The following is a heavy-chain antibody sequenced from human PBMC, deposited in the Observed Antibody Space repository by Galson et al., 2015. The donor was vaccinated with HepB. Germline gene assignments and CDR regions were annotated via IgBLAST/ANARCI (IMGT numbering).Heavy chain of an antibody. D-gene: IGHD3-10*01. CDR2: IIPIFGTA. CDR1: GGTFSSYA. J-gene: IGHJ3*02. V-gene: IGHV1-69*13. CDR3: ARSPHNYYGPVGAFDI. Sequence: SVKVSCKASGGTFSSYAISWVRQAPGQGLEWMGGIIPIFGTANYAQKFQGRVTITADESTSTAYMELSSLRSEDTAVYYCARSPHNYYGPVGAFDIWGQGTMVTVSS.